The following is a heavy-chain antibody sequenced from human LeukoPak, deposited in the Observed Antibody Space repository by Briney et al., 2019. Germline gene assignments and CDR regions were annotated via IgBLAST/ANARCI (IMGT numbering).Heavy chain of an antibody. V-gene: IGHV3-23*01. D-gene: IGHD2-2*02. CDR2: ISGSGGST. CDR1: GFTFSSYA. J-gene: IGHJ4*02. CDR3: AKVRRCSSTSCYMASSIGYYFDY. Sequence: PGGSLRLSWAASGFTFSSYAMSWVRQAPGKGLEWVSAISGSGGSTYYADSVKGRFTISRDNSKNTLYLQMNSLRAEDTAVYYCAKVRRCSSTSCYMASSIGYYFDYWGQGTLVTVSS.